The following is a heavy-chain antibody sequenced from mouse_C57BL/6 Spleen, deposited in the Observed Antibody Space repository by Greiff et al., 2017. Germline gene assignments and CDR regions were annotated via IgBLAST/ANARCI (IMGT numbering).Heavy chain of an antibody. CDR1: GYTFTNYW. CDR3: ARGTGKNFDY. D-gene: IGHD4-1*01. J-gene: IGHJ2*01. Sequence: VQLQQPGAELVRPGSSVKLSCKASGYTFTNYWLHWVKQRPIQGLEWIGNIDPSDSETHYNQKFKDKATLTVDKSSSTAYMQLSSLTSEDSAVYYCARGTGKNFDYWGQGTTLTVSS. CDR2: IDPSDSET. V-gene: IGHV1-52*01.